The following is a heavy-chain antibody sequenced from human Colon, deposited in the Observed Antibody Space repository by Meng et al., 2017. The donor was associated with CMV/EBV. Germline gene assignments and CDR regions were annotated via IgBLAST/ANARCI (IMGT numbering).Heavy chain of an antibody. D-gene: IGHD4-11*01. V-gene: IGHV4-34*01. Sequence: SETLSLTCTVYGVSLSDYYWSWIRQAPGKGPEWIGEIDPRGDINYSPSLKSRLTMSVDTSKHQFSLKMRSVSAADTGVYYCARGWSKGGPQIDLSHYPYYYYYFGMDVWGQGTTVTVSS. CDR2: IDPRGDI. J-gene: IGHJ6*02. CDR1: GVSLSDYY. CDR3: ARGWSKGGPQIDLSHYPYYYYYFGMDV.